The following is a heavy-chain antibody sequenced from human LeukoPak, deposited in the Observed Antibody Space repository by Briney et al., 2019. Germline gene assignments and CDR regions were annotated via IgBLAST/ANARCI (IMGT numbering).Heavy chain of an antibody. CDR3: AKGLEDLHDSTGYYSNWFDP. D-gene: IGHD3-22*01. CDR1: GFTFGSYA. V-gene: IGHV3-23*01. Sequence: GRSLRLSCAASGFTFGSYAMTWVRQAPGKGLEWVSGISASGGSTYYADSVKGRFTISRDNSKNTLYLHMNSLRAEDTAVYYCAKGLEDLHDSTGYYSNWFDPWGQGALVTVSS. J-gene: IGHJ5*02. CDR2: ISASGGST.